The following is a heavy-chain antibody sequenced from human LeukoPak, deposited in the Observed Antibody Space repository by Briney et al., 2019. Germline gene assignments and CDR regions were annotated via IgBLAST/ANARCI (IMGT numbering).Heavy chain of an antibody. V-gene: IGHV3-23*01. CDR3: ARKGARLDAFDL. Sequence: GGSLRLSCAASGFTFSNYGMSWVRQAPGKGLEWVSSISRSGGSTHYADSVKGRFVISRDTSKNTLHLQMNSLTAGDTAVYYCARKGARLDAFDLWGQGTVVTVSS. J-gene: IGHJ3*01. CDR2: ISRSGGST. CDR1: GFTFSNYG. D-gene: IGHD3-16*01.